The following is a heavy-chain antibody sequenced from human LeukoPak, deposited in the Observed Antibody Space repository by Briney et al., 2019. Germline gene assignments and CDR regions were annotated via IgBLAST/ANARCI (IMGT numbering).Heavy chain of an antibody. CDR1: GYSISSGYY. CDR3: ARSHVRGVIITEFDY. V-gene: IGHV4-38-2*02. J-gene: IGHJ4*02. D-gene: IGHD3-10*02. Sequence: PSETLSLTCTVSGYSISSGYYWGWIRQPPGKGLEWIGSIYHSGSTYYNPSLKSRVTISVDTSKNQFSLKLSSVTAADTAVYYCARSHVRGVIITEFDYWGQGTLVTVSS. CDR2: IYHSGST.